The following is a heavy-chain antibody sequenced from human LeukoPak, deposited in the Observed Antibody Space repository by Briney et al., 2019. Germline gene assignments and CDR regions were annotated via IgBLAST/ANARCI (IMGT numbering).Heavy chain of an antibody. J-gene: IGHJ4*02. D-gene: IGHD6-13*01. CDR2: INPNSGGT. CDR1: GYTFTGYY. V-gene: IGHV1-2*02. Sequence: ASVKVSCKASGYTFTGYYMHWVRQAPGQGLEWMGWINPNSGGTNYAQKVQGRVTMTRDTSISTAYMELSRLRSDDTAVYYWARGVSSVAAAGTGYWGQGTLVTASS. CDR3: ARGVSSVAAAGTGY.